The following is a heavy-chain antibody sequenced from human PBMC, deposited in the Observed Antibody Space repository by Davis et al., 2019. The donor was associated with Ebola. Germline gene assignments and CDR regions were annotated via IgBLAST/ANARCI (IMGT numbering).Heavy chain of an antibody. CDR2: IIPILGIA. V-gene: IGHV1-69*04. J-gene: IGHJ6*04. D-gene: IGHD3/OR15-3a*01. CDR1: GGTFSSYT. Sequence: AASVKVSCKASGGTFSSYTISWVRQAPGQGLEWMGRIIPILGIANYAQKFQGRVTMTTDTSTSTVYMELSSLRSEDTAVYYCAREVFGLYYYGMDVWGKGTTVTVSS. CDR3: AREVFGLYYYGMDV.